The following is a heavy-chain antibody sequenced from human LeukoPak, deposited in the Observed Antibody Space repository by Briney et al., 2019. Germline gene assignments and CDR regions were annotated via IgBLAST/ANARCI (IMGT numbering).Heavy chain of an antibody. CDR1: GGSISSSSYY. CDR3: ASTGDCSSTSCSWYYFDY. Sequence: SETLSLTCTVSGGSISSSSYYWGWVRQPPGKGLEWIESMYYSGSTYYNPSLKSRVTISVDTSKNQFSLKLSSVPAADTAVYYCASTGDCSSTSCSWYYFDYWGQGTLVAVSS. V-gene: IGHV4-39*01. CDR2: MYYSGST. J-gene: IGHJ4*02. D-gene: IGHD2-2*01.